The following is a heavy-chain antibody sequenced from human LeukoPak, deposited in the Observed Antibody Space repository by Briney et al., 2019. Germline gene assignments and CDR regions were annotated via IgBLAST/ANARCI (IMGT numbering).Heavy chain of an antibody. CDR3: ARDRRIAVASHFDY. J-gene: IGHJ4*02. Sequence: SGGSLRLSCAASGFTFSSYSMNWVRQAPGKGLEWVSYISSSSSTIYYADSVKGRFTIARDNAKNSLYLQMNILRAEDTAVYYCARDRRIAVASHFDYWGQGTLVTVSS. CDR2: ISSSSSTI. V-gene: IGHV3-48*04. CDR1: GFTFSSYS. D-gene: IGHD6-19*01.